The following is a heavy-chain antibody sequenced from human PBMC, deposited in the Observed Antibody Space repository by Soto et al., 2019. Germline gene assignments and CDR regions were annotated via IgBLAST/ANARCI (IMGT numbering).Heavy chain of an antibody. Sequence: GGSLRLSCAASGFTFSDYYMSWIRQAPGKGLEWVSYISSSGSTIYYADSVKGRFTISRDNAKNSLYLQMNSLRAKDTAVYYCARSKKAWSGYRYYYYYMDVWGKGTTVTVSS. V-gene: IGHV3-11*01. D-gene: IGHD3-3*01. J-gene: IGHJ6*03. CDR2: ISSSGSTI. CDR3: ARSKKAWSGYRYYYYYMDV. CDR1: GFTFSDYY.